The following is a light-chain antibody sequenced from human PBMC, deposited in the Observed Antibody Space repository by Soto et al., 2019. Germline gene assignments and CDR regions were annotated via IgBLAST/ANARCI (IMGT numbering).Light chain of an antibody. CDR2: EVN. Sequence: QSALTQPPSASGSPGQSVAISCTGTSSDVGGYNYVSWYQQHPGKAPKLMIYEVNKRPSGVADRFSGSKSGNTASLTVSGLQAEDEADYYCCSYAGSSNVFGTGTKLTVL. J-gene: IGLJ1*01. CDR1: SSDVGGYNY. CDR3: CSYAGSSNV. V-gene: IGLV2-8*01.